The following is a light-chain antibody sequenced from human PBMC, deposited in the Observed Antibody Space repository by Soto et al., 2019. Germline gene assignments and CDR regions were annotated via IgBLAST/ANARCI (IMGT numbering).Light chain of an antibody. CDR3: QQYNDYSTWT. CDR1: QSISTW. J-gene: IGKJ1*01. V-gene: IGKV1-5*03. Sequence: DIQMTQSPSTLSAFVGDRVTITCRASQSISTWLAWYQQKPGKAPKLLIYQASNLESGVPSRFSGSGSGTEFTLTISSLQPDDFATYYCQQYNDYSTWTFGQGTKVDIK. CDR2: QAS.